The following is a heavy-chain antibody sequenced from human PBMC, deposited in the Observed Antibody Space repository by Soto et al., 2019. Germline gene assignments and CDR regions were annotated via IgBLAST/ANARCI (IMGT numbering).Heavy chain of an antibody. CDR1: GFTFDDYA. CDR2: ISWNSGSI. V-gene: IGHV3-9*01. CDR3: ARGSYGDPHKRLSYYYDMDV. J-gene: IGHJ6*02. D-gene: IGHD4-17*01. Sequence: GGSLRLSCAASGFTFDDYAMHWVRQAPGKGLEWVSGISWNSGSIGYADSVKGRFTISRDNSKNTLYLQMNTLRAEDTAVYYCARGSYGDPHKRLSYYYDMDVWGQGTTVTVSS.